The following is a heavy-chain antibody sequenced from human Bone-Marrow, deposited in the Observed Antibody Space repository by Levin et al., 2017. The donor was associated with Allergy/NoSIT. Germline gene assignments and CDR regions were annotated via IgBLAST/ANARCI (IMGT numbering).Heavy chain of an antibody. Sequence: GESLKISCAASGFTFSNYAMTWVRQAPGKGLEWVSTISSSGHPYYLASVRGRFSISRDNAKNTLYLEMNSLRGEDTAVYYCATRLGSEYFSGGGSYWDHVSDIGGQGTKVTVSS. CDR1: GFTFSNYA. D-gene: IGHD2-15*01. CDR2: ISSSGHP. CDR3: ATRLGSEYFSGGGSYWDHVSDI. V-gene: IGHV3-23*01. J-gene: IGHJ3*02.